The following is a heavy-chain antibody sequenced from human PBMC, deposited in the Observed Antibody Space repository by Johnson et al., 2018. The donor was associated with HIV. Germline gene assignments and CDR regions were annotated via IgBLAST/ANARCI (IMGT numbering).Heavy chain of an antibody. D-gene: IGHD3-10*01. CDR2: IWYDGSNK. CDR1: AFTFRSFG. J-gene: IGHJ3*01. CDR3: TKDRGSPGTPAAFDV. V-gene: IGHV3-30*18. Sequence: QVQLVESGGGVVQPGRSLRLSCAASAFTFRSFGMHWVRQAPGKGLQWVAVIWYDGSNKYYADSVKGRFTISRDNSKNTLYLQMNSLRAEDTALYFCTKDRGSPGTPAAFDVWGQGTMVTVSS.